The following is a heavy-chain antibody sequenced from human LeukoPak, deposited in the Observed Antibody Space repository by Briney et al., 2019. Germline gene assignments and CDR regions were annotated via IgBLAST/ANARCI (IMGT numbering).Heavy chain of an antibody. D-gene: IGHD5-12*01. CDR3: ARRRGYSGYDGDY. V-gene: IGHV3-48*04. J-gene: IGHJ4*02. Sequence: GGSLRLSCAASGFTFSSYSMNWVRQAPGKGLEWVSYISSSSSTIYYADSVKGRFTISRDNAKNSLYLQMNSLRAEDTAVYYCARRRGYSGYDGDYWGQGTLVTVSS. CDR2: ISSSSSTI. CDR1: GFTFSSYS.